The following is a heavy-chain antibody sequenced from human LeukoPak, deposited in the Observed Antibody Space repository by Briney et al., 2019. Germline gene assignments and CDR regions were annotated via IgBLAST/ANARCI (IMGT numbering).Heavy chain of an antibody. V-gene: IGHV5-51*01. CDR2: IYPGDSDT. CDR1: GYSFTTHW. J-gene: IGHJ3*02. CDR3: ARPIAVAGTDAFDI. Sequence: GESLKISCKGSGYSFTTHWIGWVRQMPGKGLEWMWIIYPGDSDTRYSPSFQGQVTISADKSISTAYLQWSSLKASDTAMYYCARPIAVAGTDAFDIWAQGTMVTVSS. D-gene: IGHD6-19*01.